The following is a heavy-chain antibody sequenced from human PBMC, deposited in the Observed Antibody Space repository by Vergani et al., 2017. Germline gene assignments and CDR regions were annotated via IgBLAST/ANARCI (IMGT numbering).Heavy chain of an antibody. D-gene: IGHD3-3*01. J-gene: IGHJ4*02. V-gene: IGHV4-39*07. Sequence: QLQLQESGSGLVKPSQTLSLTCTVSGGSISSSSYYWGWIRQPPGKGLEWIGSIYYSGSTYYNPSLKSRVTISVDTSKNQFSLKLSSVTAADTAVYYCARDKAFGVTTHYFDYWGQGTLVTVSS. CDR1: GGSISSSSYY. CDR2: IYYSGST. CDR3: ARDKAFGVTTHYFDY.